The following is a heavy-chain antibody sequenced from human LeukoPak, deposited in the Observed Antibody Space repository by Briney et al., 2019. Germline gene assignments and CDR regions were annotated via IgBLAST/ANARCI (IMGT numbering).Heavy chain of an antibody. Sequence: SETLSLTCAVSGGSVSSGNYYWSWIRQPPGKGLEWIGYIYYSGSTNYNPSLKSRVTISVDTSKNQFSLKLSSVTAADTAVYYCARSSHSSSWAFDYWGQGTLVTVSS. CDR2: IYYSGST. CDR1: GGSVSSGNYY. CDR3: ARSSHSSSWAFDY. J-gene: IGHJ4*02. D-gene: IGHD6-13*01. V-gene: IGHV4-61*01.